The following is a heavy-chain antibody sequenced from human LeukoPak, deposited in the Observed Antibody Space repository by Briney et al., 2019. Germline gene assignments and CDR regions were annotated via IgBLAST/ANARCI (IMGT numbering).Heavy chain of an antibody. Sequence: GGSLRLSCAASGFTFSNAWMSWVRQAPGKGLEWVSSISSSSSYIYCADSVKGRFTISRDNAKNSLYLQMNSLRAEDTAVYYCARGRGLGYCSSTSCQILDYWGQGTLVTVSS. CDR2: ISSSSSYI. CDR3: ARGRGLGYCSSTSCQILDY. CDR1: GFTFSNAW. J-gene: IGHJ4*02. D-gene: IGHD2-2*01. V-gene: IGHV3-21*01.